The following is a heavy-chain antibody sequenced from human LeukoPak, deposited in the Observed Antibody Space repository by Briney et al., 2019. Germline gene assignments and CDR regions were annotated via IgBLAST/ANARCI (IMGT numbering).Heavy chain of an antibody. J-gene: IGHJ4*02. Sequence: ASVKVSCKASGYTFTSYDINWVRQATGQGLEWMGWMNPNSGNTGYAQKFQGRVTITGNTSISTAYMELSSLRSGDTAVYYCARAPQFRTSSSFDYWGRGTLVTVSS. CDR1: GYTFTSYD. CDR2: MNPNSGNT. CDR3: ARAPQFRTSSSFDY. V-gene: IGHV1-8*03. D-gene: IGHD6-13*01.